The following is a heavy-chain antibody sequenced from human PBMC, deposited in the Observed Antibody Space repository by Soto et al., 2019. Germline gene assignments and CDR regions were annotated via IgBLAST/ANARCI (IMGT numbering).Heavy chain of an antibody. D-gene: IGHD2-8*01. CDR2: INPSGGST. V-gene: IGHV1-46*01. CDR1: GYTFTSYY. Sequence: QVQLVQSGAEVKKPGASVKISCKASGYTFTSYYMHWVRQAPGQGLECMGIINPSGGSTNYAQKLQGKVGMTSDTSTSTVYMELNSLRSEDTAVYYCARPPYPGCINAVCYPLDYWGQGTLVTVSS. CDR3: ARPPYPGCINAVCYPLDY. J-gene: IGHJ4*02.